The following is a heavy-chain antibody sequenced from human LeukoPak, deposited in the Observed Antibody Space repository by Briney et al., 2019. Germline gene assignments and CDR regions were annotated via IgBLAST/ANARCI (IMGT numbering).Heavy chain of an antibody. CDR1: GFTFSRFN. V-gene: IGHV3-33*01. D-gene: IGHD3-3*01. J-gene: IGHJ4*01. Sequence: GRSLRLSCVASGFTFSRFNMHWVSQAPGKGLEWVALIWYDGTDTYYADSVKGRFTISRDDSKNTVYLQMNSLRAEDTAFYYCARGFLDFDFWGHGTLVTVSS. CDR2: IWYDGTDT. CDR3: ARGFLDFDF.